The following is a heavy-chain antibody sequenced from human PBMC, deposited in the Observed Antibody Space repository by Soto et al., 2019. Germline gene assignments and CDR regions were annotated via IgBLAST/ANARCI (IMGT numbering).Heavy chain of an antibody. J-gene: IGHJ4*02. Sequence: EVQLVESGGGLVQPGRSLRLSCAASGFTFNNYAMNWVRQAPGKGLEWVSGIPWNSGSIGYADSVKGRFTISSYNAKNSLYLQINSLSAEDTACYYCAKDWRSSWTLPRFDYGGQGTLLTVS. CDR2: IPWNSGSI. CDR3: AKDWRSSWTLPRFDY. D-gene: IGHD6-13*01. CDR1: GFTFNNYA. V-gene: IGHV3-9*01.